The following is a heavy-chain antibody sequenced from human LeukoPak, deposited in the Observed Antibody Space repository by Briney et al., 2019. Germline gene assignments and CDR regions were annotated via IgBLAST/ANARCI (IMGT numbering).Heavy chain of an antibody. D-gene: IGHD2-2*01. J-gene: IGHJ6*03. V-gene: IGHV3-7*01. CDR1: GFTFSSYW. Sequence: GGSLRLSCAASGFTFSSYWMSWVRQAPGKGLEWVANIKQDGSEKYYVDSVKGRFTISRDNAKNSLYLQMNSLRAEDTAVYYCARDREGYQLPQMRYYYYMDVWGKGTTVTISS. CDR2: IKQDGSEK. CDR3: ARDREGYQLPQMRYYYYMDV.